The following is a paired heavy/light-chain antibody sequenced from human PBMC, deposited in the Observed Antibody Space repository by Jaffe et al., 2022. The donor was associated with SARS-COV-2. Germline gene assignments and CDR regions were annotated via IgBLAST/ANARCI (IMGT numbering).Heavy chain of an antibody. V-gene: IGHV3-23*01. Sequence: EVQLLESGGGLVQPGGSLTLSCAASGFTFSSYMFNWVRQAPGEGLEWVSSISTGGELTYYADSVKGRFTISRDNSKNTLSLQMDRLRAEDTAVYYCARSRCGTGCYPVDYWGQGTLVTVSS. CDR2: ISTGGELT. D-gene: IGHD2-2*01. CDR3: ARSRCGTGCYPVDY. CDR1: GFTFSSYM. J-gene: IGHJ4*02.
Light chain of an antibody. CDR3: QQSYSPPIT. V-gene: IGKV1-39*01. CDR2: AAS. Sequence: DIQMTQSPSSLSASVGDTVTITCRASQSIGKALNWYHQKLGEAPKFLIYAASTLQSGVPSRFSGSASGTNFSLTISSLQPEDFATYYCQQSYSPPITFGQGTRLDIK. J-gene: IGKJ5*01. CDR1: QSIGKA.